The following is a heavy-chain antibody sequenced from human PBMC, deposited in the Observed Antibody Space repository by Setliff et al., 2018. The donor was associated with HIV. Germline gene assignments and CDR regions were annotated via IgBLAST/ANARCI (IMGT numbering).Heavy chain of an antibody. CDR3: AKLSGGSFYVNLYYYMDV. CDR2: ISGSGGAI. J-gene: IGHJ6*03. V-gene: IGHV3-23*01. CDR1: GITVSGIY. Sequence: PGGSLRLSCVASGITVSGIYMTWVRQAPGKGLEWVSSISGSGGAIKDAESVKGRFTISRDNSRNTLYLQMNSLRVEDTAVYYCAKLSGGSFYVNLYYYMDVWGKGTTVTVSS. D-gene: IGHD1-26*01.